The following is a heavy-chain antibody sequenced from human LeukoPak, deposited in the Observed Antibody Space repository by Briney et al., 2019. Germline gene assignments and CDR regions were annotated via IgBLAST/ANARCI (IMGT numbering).Heavy chain of an antibody. J-gene: IGHJ4*02. CDR3: ARVLRRAVAGSGY. V-gene: IGHV1-2*02. CDR2: INPNSGGT. Sequence: GASVKVSCKASGYTFTGYYMHWVRQAPGQGLEWMGWINPNSGGTNYAQKFQGRVTMTRDTSISTAYMELSRLRSDDTAVYYCARVLRRAVAGSGYWGQGTLVTVSS. D-gene: IGHD6-19*01. CDR1: GYTFTGYY.